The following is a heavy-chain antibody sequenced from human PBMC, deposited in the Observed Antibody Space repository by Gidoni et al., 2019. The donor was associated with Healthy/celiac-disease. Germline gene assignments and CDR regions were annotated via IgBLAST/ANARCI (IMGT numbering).Heavy chain of an antibody. D-gene: IGHD1-7*01. CDR3: AGIRYNWNWGYYCDY. V-gene: IGHV4-34*01. J-gene: IGHJ4*02. CDR1: GGVFSGSY. CDR2: ITHSGST. Sequence: QAPLQQRGAGRFPPSEPLSRRYAVYGGVFSGSYWSWIRQPPGKGLEWIGEITHSGSTNYHPSRKSRVTIPVDTSKNQFSLKLSSVTAADTAVYYCAGIRYNWNWGYYCDYWGQGTLVTVSS.